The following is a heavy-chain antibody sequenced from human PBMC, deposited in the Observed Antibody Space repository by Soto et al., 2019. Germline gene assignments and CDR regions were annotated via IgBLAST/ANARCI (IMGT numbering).Heavy chain of an antibody. CDR3: ARPDSSGWYDC. CDR2: INPADSDT. CDR1: GYIFTNHW. Sequence: GESLKISCSGSGYIFTNHWIAWVRQMPGKGLEWMAIINPADSDTRYSPSFQGQVTVSVDKSTTTAYLQWSSLRASDTAMYYCARPDSSGWYDCWGQGTLVTVSS. V-gene: IGHV5-51*01. J-gene: IGHJ5*01. D-gene: IGHD3-22*01.